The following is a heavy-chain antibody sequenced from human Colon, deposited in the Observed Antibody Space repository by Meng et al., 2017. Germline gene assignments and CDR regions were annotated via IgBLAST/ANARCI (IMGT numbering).Heavy chain of an antibody. J-gene: IGHJ4*02. CDR3: ARAGIQSGSYYPLDY. V-gene: IGHV4-4*07. Sequence: SETLSLTCTVSGGSISGYYWNWIRQPAGKGLEWIGRIYTSGSTNYNPSRKSRVTVSIDTSKNQFSLKLSSVTAADTALYYCARAGIQSGSYYPLDYWGQGTLVTVSS. CDR2: IYTSGST. CDR1: GGSISGYY. D-gene: IGHD1-26*01.